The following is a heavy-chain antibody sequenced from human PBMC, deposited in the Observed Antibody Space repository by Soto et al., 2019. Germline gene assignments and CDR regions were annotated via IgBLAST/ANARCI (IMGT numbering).Heavy chain of an antibody. CDR2: ISSNGGST. CDR3: VKDHLSGRYQLNYYGDYYFDY. J-gene: IGHJ4*02. Sequence: PGGSLRLSCSASGFTFSSYAMHWVRQAPGKGLEYVSAISSNGGSTYYADSVKGRFTISRDNSKNTLYLQMSSLRAEDTAVYYCVKDHLSGRYQLNYYGDYYFDYWGQGTLVTVSS. V-gene: IGHV3-64D*08. D-gene: IGHD4-17*01. CDR1: GFTFSSYA.